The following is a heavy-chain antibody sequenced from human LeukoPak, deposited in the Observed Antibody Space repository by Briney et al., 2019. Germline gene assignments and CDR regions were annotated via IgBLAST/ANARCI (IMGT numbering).Heavy chain of an antibody. CDR1: GYTFTSYG. CDR3: ARDQRSSSGYYPYYFDY. V-gene: IGHV1-18*01. D-gene: IGHD3-22*01. Sequence: ASVKVSCKASGYTFTSYGISWVRQAPGQGLEWMGWISAYNGNTNYAQKPQGRVTMTTDTSTSTAYMELRSLRSDDTAVYYCARDQRSSSGYYPYYFDYWGQGTLVTVSS. CDR2: ISAYNGNT. J-gene: IGHJ4*02.